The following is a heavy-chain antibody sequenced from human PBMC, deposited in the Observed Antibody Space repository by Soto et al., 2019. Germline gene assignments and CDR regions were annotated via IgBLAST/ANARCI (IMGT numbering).Heavy chain of an antibody. J-gene: IGHJ5*02. CDR1: GGTFSSYA. V-gene: IGHV1-69*12. CDR3: ARVRYYYDSSGYAPGGWFDP. Sequence: QVQLVQSGAEVKKPGSSVKVSCKASGGTFSSYAISWVRQAPGQGLEWMGGIIPIFGTANYAQKFQGRVTITADESTSTAYMELSSLRSDDTAVYYCARVRYYYDSSGYAPGGWFDPWGQGTLVTVSS. CDR2: IIPIFGTA. D-gene: IGHD3-22*01.